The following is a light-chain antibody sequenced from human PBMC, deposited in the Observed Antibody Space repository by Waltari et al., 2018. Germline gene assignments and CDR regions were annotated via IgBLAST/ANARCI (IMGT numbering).Light chain of an antibody. CDR1: SSNIGNYF. CDR2: DNN. J-gene: IGLJ2*01. CDR3: ATWDNSLTAVV. V-gene: IGLV1-51*01. Sequence: QSVLTQPPSVSAAPGQKVTISCSGGSSNIGNYFVSWYHQLPGATPKLRIYDNNKRPSGIPDRCSASKAGTSATLDITGLQIGDEADYYCATWDNSLTAVVFGGGTKLTVL.